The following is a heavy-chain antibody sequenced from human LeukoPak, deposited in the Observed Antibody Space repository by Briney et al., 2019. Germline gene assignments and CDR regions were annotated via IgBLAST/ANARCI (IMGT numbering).Heavy chain of an antibody. CDR2: FYHSGST. J-gene: IGHJ3*02. Sequence: SQTLSLTCAVSGGSISSGGYSWSWIRQPPGKGLEWIGTFYHSGSTYYNPSLKSRVTISVDRSKNQFSLKLSSVTAADTAVYYCARDSYDFWSGYSNDAFDIWGQGTMVTVSS. V-gene: IGHV4-30-2*01. CDR1: GGSISSGGYS. D-gene: IGHD3-3*01. CDR3: ARDSYDFWSGYSNDAFDI.